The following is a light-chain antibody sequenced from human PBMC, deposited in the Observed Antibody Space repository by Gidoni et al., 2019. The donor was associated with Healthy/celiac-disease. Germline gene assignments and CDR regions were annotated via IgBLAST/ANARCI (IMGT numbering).Light chain of an antibody. Sequence: LSCRASQSVSSSYLAWYQQKPGQAPRLLIYGASSRATGIPDRFSGSGSGTDFTLTISRLEPEDFAVYYCQQYGSSPRTFXXXTKVEIK. J-gene: IGKJ1*01. V-gene: IGKV3-20*01. CDR2: GAS. CDR1: QSVSSSY. CDR3: QQYGSSPRT.